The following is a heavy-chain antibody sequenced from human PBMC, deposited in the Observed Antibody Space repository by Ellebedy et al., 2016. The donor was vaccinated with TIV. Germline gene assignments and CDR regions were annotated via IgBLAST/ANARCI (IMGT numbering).Heavy chain of an antibody. CDR3: ARGLRIIGTPLPQNQYYYYTMDV. CDR1: GHSFTSYG. CDR2: INTGNDNT. V-gene: IGHV1-3*04. J-gene: IGHJ6*02. D-gene: IGHD1-1*01. Sequence: ASVKVSCXASGHSFTSYGIHWVRQAPGQSLEWMGWINTGNDNTKYSQKLQGRVTITRDYMDLSSLRSEDTAVYYCARGLRIIGTPLPQNQYYYYTMDVWGQGTTVTVSS.